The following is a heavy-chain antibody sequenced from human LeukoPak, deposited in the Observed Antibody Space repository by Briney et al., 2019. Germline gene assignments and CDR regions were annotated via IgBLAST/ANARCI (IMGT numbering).Heavy chain of an antibody. CDR1: GYSFTSYW. V-gene: IGHV5-51*01. D-gene: IGHD3-10*01. J-gene: IGHJ4*02. Sequence: GESLKISCKGSGYSFTSYWIGWVRQMPGKGLEWMGIIYPGDSDTRYSPSFQGQVTISADKSISTAYLQWSSLKASDTAVYFCVRQGGSGDYFKLPVDYWGQGTVVTVSS. CDR2: IYPGDSDT. CDR3: VRQGGSGDYFKLPVDY.